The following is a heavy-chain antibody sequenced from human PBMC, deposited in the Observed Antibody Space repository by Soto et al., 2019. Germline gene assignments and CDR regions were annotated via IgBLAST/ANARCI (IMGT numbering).Heavy chain of an antibody. CDR2: ISGYNGKT. CDR3: ARDKMIDDFGLGTYDY. J-gene: IGHJ4*02. Sequence: QVQLVQSGAEVKKPGASFKVSCKTSGYTFTSFGVSWVRQATGQGLEWMGWISGYNGKTKYAQSLQGRVTMTADTSTSTAYLELRGLRSDDTAVYFCARDKMIDDFGLGTYDYWGQGTTVTVSS. D-gene: IGHD3-10*01. CDR1: GYTFTSFG. V-gene: IGHV1-18*04.